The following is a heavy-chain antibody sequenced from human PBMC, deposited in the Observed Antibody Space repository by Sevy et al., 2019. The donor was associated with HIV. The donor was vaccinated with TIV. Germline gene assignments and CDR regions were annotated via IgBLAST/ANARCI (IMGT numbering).Heavy chain of an antibody. V-gene: IGHV3-7*01. J-gene: IGHJ6*02. CDR2: IKQDGSEK. CDR1: GFTFSSYW. D-gene: IGHD2-2*01. Sequence: GGSLRLSCAASGFTFSSYWMSWVRQAPGKGLEWVANIKQDGSEKYYVDSVKGRFTISRDNAKNSLYLQMNSLRAEDTAVYYCARDQGRKSVVVPAAMLDYYYGMDVWGQGTTVTVSS. CDR3: ARDQGRKSVVVPAAMLDYYYGMDV.